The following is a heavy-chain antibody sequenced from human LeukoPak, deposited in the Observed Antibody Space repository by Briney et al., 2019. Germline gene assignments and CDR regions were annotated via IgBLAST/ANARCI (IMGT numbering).Heavy chain of an antibody. Sequence: GGSLRLSCAASGFTFDDYAMHWVRQAPGKGLEWVSGISWNSGSIGYADSVKGGFTISRDNAKNSLYLQMNSLRAEDTALYYCAKDSSSGWYQDFDYWGQGTLVTVSS. CDR1: GFTFDDYA. V-gene: IGHV3-9*01. D-gene: IGHD6-19*01. J-gene: IGHJ4*02. CDR2: ISWNSGSI. CDR3: AKDSSSGWYQDFDY.